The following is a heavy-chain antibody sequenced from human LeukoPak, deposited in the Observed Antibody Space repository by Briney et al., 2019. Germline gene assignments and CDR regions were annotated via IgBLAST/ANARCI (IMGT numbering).Heavy chain of an antibody. Sequence: SETLSLTCTVSGGSISSYNWSWIRQPPGKGLEWIGYIYYSGSTNYNPSLKSRVTISVNTSKNQFSLRLSSVTAAETAVYYCARGVAVATTPMDYWGQGTLVTVSS. D-gene: IGHD6-19*01. CDR2: IYYSGST. CDR1: GGSISSYN. V-gene: IGHV4-59*01. J-gene: IGHJ4*02. CDR3: ARGVAVATTPMDY.